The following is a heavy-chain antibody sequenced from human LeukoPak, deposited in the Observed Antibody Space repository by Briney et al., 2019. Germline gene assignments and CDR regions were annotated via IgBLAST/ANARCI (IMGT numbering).Heavy chain of an antibody. CDR3: ARDGAAAGSLDLYYFDY. CDR2: ISYDGSNK. V-gene: IGHV3-30*03. J-gene: IGHJ4*02. CDR1: GFTFSNSG. D-gene: IGHD6-13*01. Sequence: PGGSLRLSCAASGFTFSNSGMHWVRQAPGKGLEWVAVISYDGSNKYYADSVKGRFTFSRDNSKNTLYLQMNSLRAEDTAVYYCARDGAAAGSLDLYYFDYWGQGTLVTVSS.